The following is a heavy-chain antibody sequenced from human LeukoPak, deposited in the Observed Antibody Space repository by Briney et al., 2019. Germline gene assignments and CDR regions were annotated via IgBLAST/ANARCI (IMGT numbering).Heavy chain of an antibody. V-gene: IGHV3-23*01. CDR1: GFTFSSYA. D-gene: IGHD1-20*01. J-gene: IGHJ4*02. CDR2: IGGHVHST. Sequence: GGSLRLSCAASGFTFSSYAMSWVRQAPGKGLEWVSSIGGHVHSTYYADSVIGRFTISRDDSKNTLYLQMNSLRANDTAIYYCANHRTPDRYHWNYFDYWGQGTLDTVSS. CDR3: ANHRTPDRYHWNYFDY.